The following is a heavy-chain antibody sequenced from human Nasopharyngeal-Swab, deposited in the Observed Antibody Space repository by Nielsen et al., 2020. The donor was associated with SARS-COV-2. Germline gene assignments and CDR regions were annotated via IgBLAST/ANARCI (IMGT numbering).Heavy chain of an antibody. V-gene: IGHV3-21*01. CDR3: ARDTEGNFDY. Sequence: GESLKISCAAFGFTFSSYSMNWVRQAPGKGLEWVSSISSSSSYIYYADSVKGRFTISRDNAKNSLYLQMNSLRAEDTAVYYCARDTEGNFDYWGQGTLVTVSS. CDR2: ISSSSSYI. J-gene: IGHJ4*02. D-gene: IGHD3-10*01. CDR1: GFTFSSYS.